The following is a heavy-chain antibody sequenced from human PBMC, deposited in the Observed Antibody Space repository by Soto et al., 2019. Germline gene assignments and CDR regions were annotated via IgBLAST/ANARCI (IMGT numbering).Heavy chain of an antibody. Sequence: PSETLSLTCAVYGGSFSGYYWSWIRQPPGKGLEWIGEINHSGSTNYNPSLKSRVTISVDTSKNQFSLKLSSVTAADTAVYYCARGRITMVRGVIEYYYYYGMDVWGQGTTVTVSS. CDR3: ARGRITMVRGVIEYYYYYGMDV. CDR1: GGSFSGYY. V-gene: IGHV4-34*01. CDR2: INHSGST. D-gene: IGHD3-10*01. J-gene: IGHJ6*02.